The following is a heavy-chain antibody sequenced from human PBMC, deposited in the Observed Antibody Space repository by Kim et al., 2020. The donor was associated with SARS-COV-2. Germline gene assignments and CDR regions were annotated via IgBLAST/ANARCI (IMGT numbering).Heavy chain of an antibody. D-gene: IGHD6-13*01. V-gene: IGHV3-43*01. J-gene: IGHJ6*02. CDR1: GFTFDDYT. CDR2: ISWDGGST. Sequence: GGSLRLSCAASGFTFDDYTMHWVRQAPGKGLEWVSLISWDGGSTYYADSVKGRFTISRDNSKNSLYLQMNSLRTEDTALYYCAKDISRGYSSSYYYGMDVWGQGTTVTVSS. CDR3: AKDISRGYSSSYYYGMDV.